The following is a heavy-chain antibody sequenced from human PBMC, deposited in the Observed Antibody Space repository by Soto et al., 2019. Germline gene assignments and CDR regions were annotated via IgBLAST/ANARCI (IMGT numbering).Heavy chain of an antibody. CDR1: GYTFTGYY. V-gene: IGHV1-2*04. CDR2: INPNSGGT. CDR3: ARDLRSTAATCPDGMDV. J-gene: IGHJ6*02. D-gene: IGHD2-15*01. Sequence: ASVKVSCKASGYTFTGYYMHWVRQAPGQGLEWMGWINPNSGGTNYAQKFQGWVTMTRDTSISTAYMELSRLRSDDTAVYYCARDLRSTAATCPDGMDVWGRGTTVTVSS.